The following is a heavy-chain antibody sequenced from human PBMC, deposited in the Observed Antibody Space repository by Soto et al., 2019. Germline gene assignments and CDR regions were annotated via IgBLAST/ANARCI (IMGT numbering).Heavy chain of an antibody. CDR1: GRSLRNYY. CDR3: ARAVRCPRSWFDP. Sequence: SDTLSLTCAVYGRSLRNYYWTWVRQHPGKGLESIGEVNHSGEATHNPSLQSRVTIPLDTSNSHFPLKMTSAPAADTAMYVCARAVRCPRSWFDPWGQGTQVPGSS. CDR2: VNHSGEA. D-gene: IGHD6-19*01. V-gene: IGHV4-34*01. J-gene: IGHJ5*02.